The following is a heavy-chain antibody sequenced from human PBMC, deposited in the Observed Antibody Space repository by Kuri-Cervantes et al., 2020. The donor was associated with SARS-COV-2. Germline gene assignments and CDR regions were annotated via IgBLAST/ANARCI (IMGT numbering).Heavy chain of an antibody. CDR3: ARGWYPVGATILYYFDY. J-gene: IGHJ4*02. D-gene: IGHD1-26*01. V-gene: IGHV4-34*01. Sequence: GSLRLSCAVCGGCFSGYYWSWLRQPPGKELEWTGEINNSGSTNYNPSLKSRVTISVDTSKNQFSLKLSSVTAADTAVYYCARGWYPVGATILYYFDYWGQRTLVTVSS. CDR2: INNSGST. CDR1: GGCFSGYY.